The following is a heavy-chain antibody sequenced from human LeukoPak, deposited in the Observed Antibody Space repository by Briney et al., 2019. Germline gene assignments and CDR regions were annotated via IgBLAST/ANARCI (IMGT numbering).Heavy chain of an antibody. V-gene: IGHV3-53*01. CDR1: GFSVNSIC. CDR3: ETMVELHEPLEG. D-gene: IGHD2-8*01. Sequence: GGSLRLSCAASGFSVNSICMSWVRQAPGKGLEWVALLCANGHTTYAGSVGGRFTTFRESSQNTSYIQIRSLTVEDTAFYYCETMVELHEPLEGWGKGTLVTVSS. CDR2: LCANGHT. J-gene: IGHJ4*02.